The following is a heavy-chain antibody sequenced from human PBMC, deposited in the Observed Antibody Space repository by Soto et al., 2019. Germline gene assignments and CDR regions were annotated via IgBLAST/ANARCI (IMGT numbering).Heavy chain of an antibody. CDR1: GYSLTNND. CDR2: MNPGSGDT. CDR3: ARMATFGSLNWFDP. J-gene: IGHJ5*02. Sequence: ASVKVSCKASGYSLTNNDVTWVRQATGQGLEWMGWMNPGSGDTGYAQKFQGGVTMTRDISIATAYMELSSLRSDDTAIYYCARMATFGSLNWFDPWGQGTLVTVSS. V-gene: IGHV1-8*01. D-gene: IGHD3-16*01.